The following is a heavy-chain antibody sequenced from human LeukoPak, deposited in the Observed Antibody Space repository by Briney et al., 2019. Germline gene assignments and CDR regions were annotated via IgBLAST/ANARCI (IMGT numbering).Heavy chain of an antibody. CDR1: GFTVSSNS. CDR2: ISSSSSYI. J-gene: IGHJ6*03. CDR3: AREPRGGGSGSYNYMDV. V-gene: IGHV3-21*01. D-gene: IGHD3-10*01. Sequence: GGSLRLSCTVSGFTVSSNSMSWVRQAPGKGLEWVSSISSSSSYIYYADSVKGRFTISRDDAKSSLYLQMNSLRAEDTAVYYCAREPRGGGSGSYNYMDVWGKGTTVTISS.